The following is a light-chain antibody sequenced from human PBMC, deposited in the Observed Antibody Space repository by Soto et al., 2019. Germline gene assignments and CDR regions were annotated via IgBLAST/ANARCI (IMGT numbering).Light chain of an antibody. CDR2: DAS. CDR1: QSIRSW. Sequence: PSILSASVGDRVTIPCRASQSIRSWLAWYQQKPGKAPKLLIYDASSLESGVPSRFSGSGSGTELNLTISRLQPDDFATYYCQKYNSYPLTFGGGTKVDIK. J-gene: IGKJ4*01. V-gene: IGKV1-5*01. CDR3: QKYNSYPLT.